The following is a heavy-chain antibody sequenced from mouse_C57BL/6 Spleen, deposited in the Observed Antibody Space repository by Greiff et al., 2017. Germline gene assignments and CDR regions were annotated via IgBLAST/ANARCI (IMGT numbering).Heavy chain of an antibody. CDR3: TTSSPYYFDY. Sequence: LQLQQSGADLVRPGASVKLSCPASGFNIKANYMPWLKKRPEQGLEWFGRIDPVDGDTEYAPKFQGKATMTADTSSNTAYLQLSSLTSEDTAVYYCTTSSPYYFDYWGQGTTLTVSS. CDR2: IDPVDGDT. J-gene: IGHJ2*01. V-gene: IGHV14-1*01. CDR1: GFNIKANY.